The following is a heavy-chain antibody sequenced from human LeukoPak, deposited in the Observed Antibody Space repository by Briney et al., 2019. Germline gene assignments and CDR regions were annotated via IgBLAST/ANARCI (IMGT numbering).Heavy chain of an antibody. D-gene: IGHD3-10*01. Sequence: GESLMISCRGSGYSFTSYCSGWVRQMPGKGLEGMGRTYPDDSDIRYSPSFQRQVTISADQPISTAYLQWSSLKASDTAMYYCARVQAGRLYINSGQGDYYFARWGQGTLVTVSS. J-gene: IGHJ4*02. V-gene: IGHV5-51*04. CDR3: ARVQAGRLYINSGQGDYYFAR. CDR1: GYSFTSYC. CDR2: TYPDDSDI.